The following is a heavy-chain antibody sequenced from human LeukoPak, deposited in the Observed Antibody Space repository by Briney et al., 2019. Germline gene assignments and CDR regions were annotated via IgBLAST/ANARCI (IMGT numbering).Heavy chain of an antibody. J-gene: IGHJ6*02. D-gene: IGHD3-10*01. Sequence: PGGSLRLSCAASGFTFSSYSMNWVRQAPGKGLEWVSYISSSSSTIYYADSVKGRFTISRDNAKNSLYLQMNSLRAEDTAVYYCARIRLEHYYYGMDVWGQGTTVTVSS. CDR2: ISSSSSTI. V-gene: IGHV3-48*04. CDR1: GFTFSSYS. CDR3: ARIRLEHYYYGMDV.